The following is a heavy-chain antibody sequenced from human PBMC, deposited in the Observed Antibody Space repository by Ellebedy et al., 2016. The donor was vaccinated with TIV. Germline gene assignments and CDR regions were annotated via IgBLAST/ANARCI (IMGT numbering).Heavy chain of an antibody. CDR3: ARTDSSSWYKSGFDY. CDR1: GYTFTSYG. D-gene: IGHD6-13*01. J-gene: IGHJ4*02. Sequence: ASVKVSCKASGYTFTSYGISWVRQAPGQGLEWMGWINPNSGGTNYAQKFQGRVTMTRDTSISTAYMELSRLRSDDTAVYYCARTDSSSWYKSGFDYWGQGTLVTVSS. CDR2: INPNSGGT. V-gene: IGHV1-2*02.